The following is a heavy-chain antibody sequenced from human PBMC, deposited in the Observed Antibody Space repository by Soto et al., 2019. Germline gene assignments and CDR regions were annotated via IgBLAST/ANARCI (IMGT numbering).Heavy chain of an antibody. CDR2: ISYDGSNK. J-gene: IGHJ6*02. D-gene: IGHD4-17*01. V-gene: IGHV3-30*18. CDR1: GFTFSSYG. CDR3: AKGSRDDYGDGMDV. Sequence: QVQLVESGGGVVQPGRSLRLSCAASGFTFSSYGMHWVRQAPGKGLEWVAVISYDGSNKYYADSVKGRFTISRDNSKNTLYLQMNSLRAEDTAVYYCAKGSRDDYGDGMDVWGQGTTVTVSS.